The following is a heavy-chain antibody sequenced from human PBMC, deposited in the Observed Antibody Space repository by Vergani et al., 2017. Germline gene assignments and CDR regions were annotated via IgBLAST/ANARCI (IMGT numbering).Heavy chain of an antibody. CDR3: AKRLVRIEGFDY. CDR2: ISGSGGST. V-gene: IGHV3-23*01. J-gene: IGHJ4*02. D-gene: IGHD6-19*01. CDR1: GFTFSSYA. Sequence: EVRLLESGGGLVQPGGSLRLSCAASGFTFSSYAMSWVRQAPGKGLEWVSAISGSGGSTYYADSVKGRFTISRDNSKNTLYLQMNSLRAEDTAVYYCAKRLVRIEGFDYWGQGTLVTVSS.